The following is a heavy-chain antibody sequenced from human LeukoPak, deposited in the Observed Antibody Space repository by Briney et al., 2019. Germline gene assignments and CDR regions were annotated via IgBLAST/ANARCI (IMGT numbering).Heavy chain of an antibody. CDR1: GGSFSGYY. CDR2: INHSGST. Sequence: PSETLSLTCAVYGGSFSGYYWNWIRQPPGKGLEWIGEINHSGSTNYNPSLKSRVTISVDTSKNQFSLKLSSVTAADTAIYYCARHSGLRSPFDPWGQGTLVTVSS. J-gene: IGHJ5*02. D-gene: IGHD3-3*01. CDR3: ARHSGLRSPFDP. V-gene: IGHV4-34*01.